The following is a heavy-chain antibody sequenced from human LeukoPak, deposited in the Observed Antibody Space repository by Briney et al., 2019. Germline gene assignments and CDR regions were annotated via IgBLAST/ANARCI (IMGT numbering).Heavy chain of an antibody. CDR3: ARDGDYYDSSGYGLFDY. D-gene: IGHD3-22*01. V-gene: IGHV3-66*02. CDR1: GLTVSSNY. CDR2: IYSDVST. Sequence: GGSLRPSCAASGLTVSSNYMSWVRQAPGKGLGWASFIYSDVSTYYADSAKGRFTISRDNSKNTLYLQMNSLRAEDTAVYYCARDGDYYDSSGYGLFDYWGQGTLVTVSS. J-gene: IGHJ4*02.